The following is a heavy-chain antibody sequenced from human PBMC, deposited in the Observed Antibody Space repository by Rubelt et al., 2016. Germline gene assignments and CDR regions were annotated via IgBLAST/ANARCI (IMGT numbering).Heavy chain of an antibody. J-gene: IGHJ4*02. CDR3: GYDSSGYWDFDY. CDR2: ISSSSSTI. CDR1: GFTFSSYS. D-gene: IGHD3-22*01. Sequence: GFTFSSYSMNWVRQAPGKGLEWVSYISSSSSTIYYADSVKGRFTISRDNSKNTLYLQMNSLRAEDTAVYYCGYDSSGYWDFDYWGQGTLVTVSS. V-gene: IGHV3-48*01.